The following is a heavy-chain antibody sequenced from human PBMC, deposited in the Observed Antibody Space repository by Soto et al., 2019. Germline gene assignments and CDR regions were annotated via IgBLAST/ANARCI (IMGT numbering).Heavy chain of an antibody. J-gene: IGHJ6*02. CDR2: ISAYNGNT. CDR1: GYTFRRNG. CDR3: ARDRATIFGVVITYYYYYGMDV. Sequence: ASVKVSCKASGYTFRRNGITWVRQAPGQGLEWMGWISAYNGNTNYAQKLQGRVTMTTDTSTSTAYMELRSLRSDDTAVYYCARDRATIFGVVITYYYYYGMDVWGQGTTVTVSS. D-gene: IGHD3-3*01. V-gene: IGHV1-18*04.